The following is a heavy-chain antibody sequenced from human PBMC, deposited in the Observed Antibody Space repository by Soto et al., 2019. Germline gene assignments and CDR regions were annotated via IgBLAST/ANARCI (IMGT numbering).Heavy chain of an antibody. Sequence: SETLSLTCTVSGGSIRNGGDYWSCIPHPPGKGLEWIGYIYYSGSTYYNPSLKSRVTISVDTSKNQFSLKLSSVTAADTAVYYCARQWFGEPRDDYYYMDVWGKGTTVT. D-gene: IGHD3-10*01. CDR1: GGSIRNGGDY. V-gene: IGHV4-31*03. J-gene: IGHJ6*03. CDR2: IYYSGST. CDR3: ARQWFGEPRDDYYYMDV.